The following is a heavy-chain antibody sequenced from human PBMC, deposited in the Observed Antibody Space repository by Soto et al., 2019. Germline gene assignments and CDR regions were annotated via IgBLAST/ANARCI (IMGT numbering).Heavy chain of an antibody. CDR1: GYTFTGYY. CDR3: ARSLYNRNNLGPCNY. J-gene: IGHJ4*02. Sequence: ASVKVSCKASGYTFTGYYMHWVRQAPGQGLEWMGWINPNSGGTNYAQKFQGRVTMTRDTSISTAYMELSRLRSDDTAVYYCARSLYNRNNLGPCNYSGQATLVTVSS. D-gene: IGHD1-20*01. CDR2: INPNSGGT. V-gene: IGHV1-2*02.